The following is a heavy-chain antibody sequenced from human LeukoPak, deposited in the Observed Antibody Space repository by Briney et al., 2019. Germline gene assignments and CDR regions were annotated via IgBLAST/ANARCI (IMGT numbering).Heavy chain of an antibody. CDR3: ARRLNGSGSYICDY. CDR2: INHSGST. V-gene: IGHV4-34*01. Sequence: SETLSLTCAVYGGSFIDYYWSWIRQPPGKGLEWIGEINHSGSTNYNPSLKSRVTISVDMSKNQFSLKLSSVTAADTAVYYCARRLNGSGSYICDYWGQGTLVTVSS. D-gene: IGHD3-10*01. J-gene: IGHJ4*02. CDR1: GGSFIDYY.